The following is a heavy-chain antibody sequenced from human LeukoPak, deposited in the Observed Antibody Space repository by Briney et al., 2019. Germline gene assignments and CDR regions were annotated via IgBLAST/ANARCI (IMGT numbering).Heavy chain of an antibody. Sequence: GGSLRLSCAASGFTFSSYSMNWVRQAPGKGLEWVSSISSSSSYIYYADSVKGRFTISRDNAKNSLYLQMNSLRAEDTAVYYCARDTAPENPYSGGLQDAFDIWGQGTMVTVSS. J-gene: IGHJ3*02. CDR1: GFTFSSYS. D-gene: IGHD6-19*01. V-gene: IGHV3-21*01. CDR3: ARDTAPENPYSGGLQDAFDI. CDR2: ISSSSSYI.